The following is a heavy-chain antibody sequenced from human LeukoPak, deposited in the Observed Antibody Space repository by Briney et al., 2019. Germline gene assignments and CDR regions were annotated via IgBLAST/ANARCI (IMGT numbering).Heavy chain of an antibody. CDR2: INSYGNST. J-gene: IGHJ3*02. Sequence: GGSVTLFCAASGLIFSTYAMSWVRHAPGKGLEWVSCINSYGNSTTYADSVKGRFTIARDNAKNTLYLQMNSLRAEDTAVYYCARDVYYGSGSYSNDAFDIWGQGTMVTVSS. CDR1: GLIFSTYA. CDR3: ARDVYYGSGSYSNDAFDI. V-gene: IGHV3-74*01. D-gene: IGHD3-10*01.